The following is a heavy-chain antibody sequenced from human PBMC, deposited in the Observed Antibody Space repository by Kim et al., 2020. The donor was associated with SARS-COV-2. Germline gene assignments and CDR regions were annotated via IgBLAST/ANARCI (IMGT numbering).Heavy chain of an antibody. CDR3: ATTLERIRHFDY. CDR2: INPNSGGT. D-gene: IGHD3-3*01. CDR1: GYTFTGYY. J-gene: IGHJ4*02. Sequence: ASVKVSCKASGYTFTGYYMHWVRQAPGQGLEWMGWINPNSGGTNYAQKFQGRVTMTRDTSISTAYMELSRLRSDDTAVYYCATTLERIRHFDYWGQGTLVTVSS. V-gene: IGHV1-2*02.